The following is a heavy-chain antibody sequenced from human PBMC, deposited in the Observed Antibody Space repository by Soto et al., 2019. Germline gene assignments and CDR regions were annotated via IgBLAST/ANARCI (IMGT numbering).Heavy chain of an antibody. Sequence: QVQLVESGGGVVQPGRSLRLSCAASGFTFSSYAMHWVRQAPGKGLEWVALLPYDGSYKYYADSVKGRFTISRDNSKKMLYLQMNSLISEGTAVDYCAREAEAFDNWGQGTLVTVSS. CDR1: GFTFSSYA. V-gene: IGHV3-30-3*01. CDR3: AREAEAFDN. J-gene: IGHJ3*02. CDR2: LPYDGSYK.